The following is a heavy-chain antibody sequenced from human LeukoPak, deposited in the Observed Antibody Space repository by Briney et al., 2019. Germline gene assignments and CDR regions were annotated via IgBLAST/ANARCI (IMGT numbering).Heavy chain of an antibody. Sequence: PSETLSLTCTVSGGSISSYYWSWIRQPAGKGLEWIGRIYTSGSTNYNPSLKSRVTMSVDTSKNQFSLKLSSVTAADTAVYYCARGDGYYDSSGYWGYYYYGMDVWGQGTTVTVSS. CDR2: IYTSGST. J-gene: IGHJ6*02. CDR1: GGSISSYY. D-gene: IGHD3-22*01. CDR3: ARGDGYYDSSGYWGYYYYGMDV. V-gene: IGHV4-4*07.